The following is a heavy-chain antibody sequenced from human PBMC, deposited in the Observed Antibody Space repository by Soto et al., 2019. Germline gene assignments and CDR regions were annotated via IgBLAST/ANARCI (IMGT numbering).Heavy chain of an antibody. V-gene: IGHV3-11*03. CDR1: GVTFSSYW. CDR2: ISSSSSYT. Sequence: PGGSLRLSCAASGVTFSSYWMSWVRQAPGKGLEWVSYISSSSSYTNYADSVKGRFTISRDNAKNSLYLQMNSLRAEDTAVYYCARHLHSSPDYWGQGTLVTVSS. CDR3: ARHLHSSPDY. J-gene: IGHJ4*02. D-gene: IGHD3-22*01.